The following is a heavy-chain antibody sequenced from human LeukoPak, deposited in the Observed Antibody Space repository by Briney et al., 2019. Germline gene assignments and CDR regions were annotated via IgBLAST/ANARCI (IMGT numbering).Heavy chain of an antibody. CDR3: ARVLPAIVLMVYASNWFDH. Sequence: ASVTVSFKASGYTFTIYGISWVRQAPGQGLEWMGWISAYNGNTNYAQKLQGRVTMTTDTSTSTAYMELRSLRSDDTAVYYCARVLPAIVLMVYASNWFDHWGQGTLVAVSS. V-gene: IGHV1-18*01. D-gene: IGHD2-8*01. CDR1: GYTFTIYG. CDR2: ISAYNGNT. J-gene: IGHJ5*02.